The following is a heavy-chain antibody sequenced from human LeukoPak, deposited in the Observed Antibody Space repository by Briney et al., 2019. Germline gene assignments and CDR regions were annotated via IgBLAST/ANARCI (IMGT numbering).Heavy chain of an antibody. CDR2: INADGSST. CDR3: ARDNQSTWIQLWSEGEAFDY. CDR1: GFTFNTYW. J-gene: IGHJ4*02. D-gene: IGHD5-18*01. Sequence: PGGSLRLSCAASGFTFNTYWMHWVRQAPGKGLVWVSSINADGSSTSYADSMKGRFTISRDNAKNTLYLQMNSLRAEDTAVYYCARDNQSTWIQLWSEGEAFDYWGQGTLVTVSS. V-gene: IGHV3-74*01.